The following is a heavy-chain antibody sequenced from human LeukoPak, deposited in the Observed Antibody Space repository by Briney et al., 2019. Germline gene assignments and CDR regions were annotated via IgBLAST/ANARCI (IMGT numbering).Heavy chain of an antibody. CDR2: IYHSGST. CDR3: AGGSSGWYFHHYYYMDV. V-gene: IGHV4-38-2*01. D-gene: IGHD6-19*01. Sequence: KASETLSLTCAVSGGSISSGYYWGWIRQPPGKGLEWIGSIYHSGSTYYNPSLKSRVTISVDTSKNQFSLKLSSVTAADTAVYYCAGGSSGWYFHHYYYMDVWGKGTTVTVSS. J-gene: IGHJ6*03. CDR1: GGSISSGYY.